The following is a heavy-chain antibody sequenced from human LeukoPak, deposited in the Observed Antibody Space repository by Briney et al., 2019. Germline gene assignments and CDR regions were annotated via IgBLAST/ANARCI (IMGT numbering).Heavy chain of an antibody. CDR2: ISDSSDTI. D-gene: IGHD2-15*01. CDR3: TRGVDCSGVSCNSNY. Sequence: GGSLRLSCAASGFTFSTYAMTWVRQAPGKGLEWVSYISDSSDTIFYADSVKGRFTISRDNAKNSLYLQMNSLRAEDTAIYYCTRGVDCSGVSCNSNYWGQGTLATVSS. CDR1: GFTFSTYA. V-gene: IGHV3-48*01. J-gene: IGHJ4*02.